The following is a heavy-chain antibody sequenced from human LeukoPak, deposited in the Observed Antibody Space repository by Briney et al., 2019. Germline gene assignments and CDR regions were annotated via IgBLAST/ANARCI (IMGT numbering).Heavy chain of an antibody. D-gene: IGHD3-10*01. V-gene: IGHV4-34*01. CDR3: ARVYGSVESPPSHLDY. Sequence: SETLSLTCAVYGGSFTKHQWSWIRQPPGKGLEWIGAINDGGSTNYNPSLKSRVTISVDTSKNQFSLRLSSMTAADTAVYYCARVYGSVESPPSHLDYWGQGTLVTVSS. CDR2: INDGGST. CDR1: GGSFTKHQ. J-gene: IGHJ4*02.